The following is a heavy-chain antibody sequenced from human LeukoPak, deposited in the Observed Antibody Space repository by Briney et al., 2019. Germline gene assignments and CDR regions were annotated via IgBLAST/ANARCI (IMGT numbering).Heavy chain of an antibody. D-gene: IGHD3-10*01. CDR2: ISAYNGNT. CDR3: ARVTFTMVRGVIHYYYMDV. V-gene: IGHV1-18*01. CDR1: GYTFTSYG. Sequence: ASVKVSCKASGYTFTSYGISWVRQAPGQGLEWMGWISAYNGNTNYAQKFQGRVTITRNTSISTAYMELSSLRSEDTAVYYCARVTFTMVRGVIHYYYMDVWGKGTTVTVSS. J-gene: IGHJ6*03.